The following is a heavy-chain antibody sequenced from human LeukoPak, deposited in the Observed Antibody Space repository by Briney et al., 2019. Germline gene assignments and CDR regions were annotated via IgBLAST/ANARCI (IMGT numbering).Heavy chain of an antibody. D-gene: IGHD1-26*01. CDR2: ISGSGGST. CDR1: GFTFSSYA. Sequence: GRSLRLSCAASGFTFSSYAMSWVRQAPGKGLEWVSAISGSGGSTYYADSVKGRFTISRDNSKNTLYLQMNSLRADDTAVYYCARYSGSYYYPPAWDLWGQGTLVTVSS. CDR3: ARYSGSYYYPPAWDL. V-gene: IGHV3-23*01. J-gene: IGHJ4*02.